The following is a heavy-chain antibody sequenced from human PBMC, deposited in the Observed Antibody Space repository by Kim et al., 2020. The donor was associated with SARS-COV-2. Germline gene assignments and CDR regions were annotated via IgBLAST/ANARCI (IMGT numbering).Heavy chain of an antibody. Sequence: GSETDYADSVKGRFTVSRDNTEDTLYLQMNSMRAEDTAMYYCVRDNYGVDYWGQGTLVTVSS. D-gene: IGHD4-17*01. CDR2: GSET. J-gene: IGHJ4*02. V-gene: IGHV3-74*01. CDR3: VRDNYGVDY.